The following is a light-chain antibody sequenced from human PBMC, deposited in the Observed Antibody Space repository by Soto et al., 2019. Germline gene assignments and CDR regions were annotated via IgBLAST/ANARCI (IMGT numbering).Light chain of an antibody. CDR2: GAS. J-gene: IGKJ1*01. CDR3: QQYNNWPWT. V-gene: IGKV3-15*01. CDR1: QSVGSS. Sequence: EIVLTQSPSTLALSPGERATLSCRASQSVGSSLAWYQQKPGQAPRLLIHGASTRATGFPARFSGSGSGTDFTLTISSLQSEDFAVYYCQQYNNWPWTFGQGTKVDIK.